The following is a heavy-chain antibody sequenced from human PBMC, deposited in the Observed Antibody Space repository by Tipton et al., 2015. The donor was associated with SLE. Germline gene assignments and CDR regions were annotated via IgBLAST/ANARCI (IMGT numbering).Heavy chain of an antibody. Sequence: TLSLTCAVSGGSFSGYSWNWIRQSPGKGLEWIGEINHSGSTNYNPSLKSRVTISVDTSKNQLSLNLESVTAADTAVYYCARLVAARPGYYCGMDVWGQGTTVTVSS. D-gene: IGHD6-6*01. CDR2: INHSGST. V-gene: IGHV4-34*01. J-gene: IGHJ6*02. CDR1: GGSFSGYS. CDR3: ARLVAARPGYYCGMDV.